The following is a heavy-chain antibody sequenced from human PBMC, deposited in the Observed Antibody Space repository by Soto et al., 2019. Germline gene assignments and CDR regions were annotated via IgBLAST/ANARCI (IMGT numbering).Heavy chain of an antibody. J-gene: IGHJ4*02. CDR1: GFIVSSNY. D-gene: IGHD7-27*01. CDR3: ARSPWGGPFDY. CDR2: IYSGGST. V-gene: IGHV3-53*01. Sequence: EVQLVESGGGLIQPGGSLRLSCTASGFIVSSNYMSWVRQAPGKGLEWVSVIYSGGSTYYGDSVKGRFTISRDNSKNTRYLQMKNLRAEDTAVYHCARSPWGGPFDYWGQGTLVTVSS.